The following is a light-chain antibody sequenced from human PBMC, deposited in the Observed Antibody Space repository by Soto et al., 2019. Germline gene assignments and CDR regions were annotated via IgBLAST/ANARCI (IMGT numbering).Light chain of an antibody. V-gene: IGKV1-39*01. CDR1: QSINIY. CDR3: QQSYRSPYT. CDR2: AAS. J-gene: IGKJ2*01. Sequence: IQLTQSPSSLSASVGDRVTVTCRVSQSINIYLNWYQQKPGKAPTLLIYAASSLQSGVPSRFSGGGSRTDFTLTTSSLQPEDFATYYCQQSYRSPYTFGQGTKLEI.